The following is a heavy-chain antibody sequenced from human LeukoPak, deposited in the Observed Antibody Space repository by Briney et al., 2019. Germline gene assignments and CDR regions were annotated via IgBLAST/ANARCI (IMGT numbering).Heavy chain of an antibody. CDR2: IYHSGST. CDR1: GGSLSTYY. D-gene: IGHD5-12*01. V-gene: IGHV4-59*01. CDR3: ARDGYSGSDAL. Sequence: SETLSLTRTVSGGSLSTYYWSWIRQPPGKGLEWIGYIYHSGSTNYNPSLKSRVTISVDTSQNQFYLKLSSVTAADTAVYYCARDGYSGSDALWGQGTLVTVSS. J-gene: IGHJ4*02.